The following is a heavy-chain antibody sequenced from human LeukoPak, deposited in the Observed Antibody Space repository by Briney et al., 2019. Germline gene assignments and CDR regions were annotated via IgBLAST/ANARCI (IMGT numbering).Heavy chain of an antibody. J-gene: IGHJ4*02. CDR1: GFTFSSYS. Sequence: PGGSLRLSCAASGFTFSSYSMNWVRQAPGKGVEWVSSISSSSSYIYYADSVKGGFTISRDNAKNSLYLQMNSLRAEDTAVYYCATGRDYDFWSGYDNPKAKFYWGQGTLVTVSS. D-gene: IGHD3-3*01. CDR3: ATGRDYDFWSGYDNPKAKFY. V-gene: IGHV3-21*01. CDR2: ISSSSSYI.